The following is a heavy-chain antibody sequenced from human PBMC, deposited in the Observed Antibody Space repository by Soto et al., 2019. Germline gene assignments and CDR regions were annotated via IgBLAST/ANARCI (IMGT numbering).Heavy chain of an antibody. V-gene: IGHV4-59*12. CDR1: GGSISSYY. CDR2: IYNTGST. CDR3: AREPTYCSSTSCSRYYYYGMDV. Sequence: SETLSLTCTVSGGSISSYYWSWIRQPPGKGLEWIAYIYNTGSTNYNPSLKSRVTISVDTSKNQFSLKLSSVTAADTAVYYCAREPTYCSSTSCSRYYYYGMDVWGQGTTVT. D-gene: IGHD2-2*01. J-gene: IGHJ6*02.